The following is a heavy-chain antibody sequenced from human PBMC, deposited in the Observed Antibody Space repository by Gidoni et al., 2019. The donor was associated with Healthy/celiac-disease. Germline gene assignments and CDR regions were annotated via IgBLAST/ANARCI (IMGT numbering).Heavy chain of an antibody. J-gene: IGHJ4*02. V-gene: IGHV1-69*06. Sequence: QVQLVQSGAEVKKPGSSVKVSCKASGGTFSSYAISWVRQAPGQGLEWMGGIIPIFGTANYAQKFQGRVTITADKSTSTAYMELSSLRSEDTAVYYCARGPSGSYPYYFDYWGQGTLVTVSS. D-gene: IGHD3-10*01. CDR2: IIPIFGTA. CDR1: GGTFSSYA. CDR3: ARGPSGSYPYYFDY.